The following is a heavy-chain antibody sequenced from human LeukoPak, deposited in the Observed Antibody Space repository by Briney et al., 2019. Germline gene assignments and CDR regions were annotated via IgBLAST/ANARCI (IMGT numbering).Heavy chain of an antibody. CDR1: GGSISSGGYY. CDR2: IYYSGST. D-gene: IGHD6-19*01. Sequence: SETLSLTCAVSGGSISSGGYYWSWIRQPPGKGLEWIGYIYYSGSTNYNPSLKSRVTISVDTSKNQFSLKLSSVTAADTAVYYCARYSSGFAFWFDPWGQGTLVIVSS. J-gene: IGHJ5*02. CDR3: ARYSSGFAFWFDP. V-gene: IGHV4-61*08.